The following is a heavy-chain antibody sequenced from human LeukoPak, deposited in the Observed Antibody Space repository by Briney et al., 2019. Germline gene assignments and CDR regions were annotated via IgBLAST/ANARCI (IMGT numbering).Heavy chain of an antibody. Sequence: SETLSLTCTVSGGSISSYYWSWIRQPPGKGLEWIGYIYYSGSTNYNPSLKSRVTISVDTSKSQFSLKLSSVTAADTAVYYCARDRIAADDAFDIWGQGTMVTVSS. D-gene: IGHD6-13*01. CDR1: GGSISSYY. CDR2: IYYSGST. CDR3: ARDRIAADDAFDI. V-gene: IGHV4-59*01. J-gene: IGHJ3*02.